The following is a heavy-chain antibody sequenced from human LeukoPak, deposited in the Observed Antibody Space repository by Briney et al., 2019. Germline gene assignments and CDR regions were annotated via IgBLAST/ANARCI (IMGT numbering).Heavy chain of an antibody. J-gene: IGHJ4*02. Sequence: ASVXVSCKASGYTFTSYGISWVRQAPGQGLEWMGWINPDSGGTTLAQKFQGRVTMTRDTSISTAYMELSRLRSDDTAVYYCARDWRLDYWGQGTPVTVSS. D-gene: IGHD6-25*01. CDR1: GYTFTSYG. V-gene: IGHV1-2*02. CDR3: ARDWRLDY. CDR2: INPDSGGT.